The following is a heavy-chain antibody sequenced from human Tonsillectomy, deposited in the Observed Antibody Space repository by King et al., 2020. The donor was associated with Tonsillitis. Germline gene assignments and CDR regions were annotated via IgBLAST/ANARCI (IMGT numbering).Heavy chain of an antibody. D-gene: IGHD2-15*01. CDR2: ISYDGRNK. J-gene: IGHJ4*02. CDR3: AKGGDYFDY. CDR1: GFTFSSYG. V-gene: IGHV3-30*18. Sequence: VQLVESGGGVVQPGRSLRLSCAASGFTFSSYGMHWVRQAPGKGLEWVAVISYDGRNKYYADSVKGRFTISRDNSKNTLYLQMNSLRAEDTAVYYCAKGGDYFDYWGQGTLVTVSS.